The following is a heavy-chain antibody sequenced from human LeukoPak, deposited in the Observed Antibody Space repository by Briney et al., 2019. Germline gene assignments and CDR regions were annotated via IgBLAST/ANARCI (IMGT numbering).Heavy chain of an antibody. J-gene: IGHJ4*02. CDR1: GFTFSSYW. D-gene: IGHD3-10*01. V-gene: IGHV3-7*01. CDR3: ARVKVGGTMVRGVILPLFDY. CDR2: IKQDGSEK. Sequence: PGRSLRLSCAASGFTFSSYWMSWVRQAPGKGLEWVANIKQDGSEKYYVDSVKGRFTISRDNAKNSLYLQMNSLRAEDTAVYYCARVKVGGTMVRGVILPLFDYWGQGTLVTVSS.